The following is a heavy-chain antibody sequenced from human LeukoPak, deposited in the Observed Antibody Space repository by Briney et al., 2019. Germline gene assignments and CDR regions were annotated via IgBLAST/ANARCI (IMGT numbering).Heavy chain of an antibody. CDR3: ARVSWIAVAGTGKGEDAFDI. Sequence: SQTLSLTCTVSGGSISSGSYYWSWIRQPPGKGLEWIGYIYYSGSTNYNPSLKSRVTISVDTSKNQFSLKLSSVTAADTAVYYCARVSWIAVAGTGKGEDAFDIWGQGTMVTVSS. D-gene: IGHD6-19*01. CDR1: GGSISSGSYY. CDR2: IYYSGST. J-gene: IGHJ3*02. V-gene: IGHV4-61*01.